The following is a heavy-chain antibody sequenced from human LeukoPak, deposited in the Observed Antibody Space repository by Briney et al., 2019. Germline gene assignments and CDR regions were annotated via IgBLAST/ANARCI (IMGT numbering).Heavy chain of an antibody. D-gene: IGHD2-2*01. CDR2: INTNTGGT. J-gene: IGHJ3*02. CDR3: AWIYCSSTGCYQTLYPDAFDI. V-gene: IGHV1-2*02. Sequence: ASVKVSCKASGYTFTGYYTHWVRQAPGQGLEWMGWINTNTGGTNYAQKFQGRVTMTRDTSISTAYMELSRLRSDDTAVYYCAWIYCSSTGCYQTLYPDAFDIWGQGTMVTVPS. CDR1: GYTFTGYY.